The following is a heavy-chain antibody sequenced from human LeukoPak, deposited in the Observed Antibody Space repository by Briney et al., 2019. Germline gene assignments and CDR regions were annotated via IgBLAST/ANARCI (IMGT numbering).Heavy chain of an antibody. V-gene: IGHV3-23*01. CDR2: IGGSGDNT. CDR1: GFTFRSYA. Sequence: PGGSLRLSCAASGFTFRSYAMSWVRQAPGKGLEWVSAIGGSGDNTYYADSVKGRFTISRDNAKNSLYLQMNSLRAEDTAVYYCARDGIAAAGTKGLAYWGQGTLVTVSS. CDR3: ARDGIAAAGTKGLAY. J-gene: IGHJ4*02. D-gene: IGHD6-13*01.